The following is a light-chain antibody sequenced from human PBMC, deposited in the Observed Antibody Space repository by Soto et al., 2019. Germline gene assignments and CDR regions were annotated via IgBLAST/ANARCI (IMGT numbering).Light chain of an antibody. CDR3: SSYTSSSTPYV. Sequence: QSALTQPASVSGSPGQSITISCTGTSSDVGSYNYVSWYQQHPGKAPKLMIYDVSDRPSGVSIRFSGSKSGNTASLTISGLQAEYGADYYCSSYTSSSTPYVFGTGTKLTVL. J-gene: IGLJ1*01. CDR2: DVS. CDR1: SSDVGSYNY. V-gene: IGLV2-14*01.